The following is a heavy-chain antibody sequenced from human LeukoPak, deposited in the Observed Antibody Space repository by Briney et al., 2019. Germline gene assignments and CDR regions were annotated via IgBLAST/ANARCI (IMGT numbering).Heavy chain of an antibody. D-gene: IGHD2-2*01. CDR2: IYYSGNT. J-gene: IGHJ6*02. CDR3: ARQADIVVVPAFYYYYYGMDV. Sequence: SETLSLTCTVSGGSISSSSYYWGWIRQPPGKGLEWIGSIYYSGNTYYNPSLKSRVTISVDTSKNQISLKLSSVTAADTAVYYCARQADIVVVPAFYYYYYGMDVWGQGTTVTVSS. V-gene: IGHV4-39*01. CDR1: GGSISSSSYY.